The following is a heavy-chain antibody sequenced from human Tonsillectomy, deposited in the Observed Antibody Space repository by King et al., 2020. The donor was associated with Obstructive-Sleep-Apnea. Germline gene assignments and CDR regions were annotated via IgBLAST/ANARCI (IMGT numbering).Heavy chain of an antibody. CDR3: ARWASGGGGPFDC. V-gene: IGHV3-9*01. D-gene: IGHD3-10*01. J-gene: IGHJ4*02. Sequence: QLVQSGGGLVQPGRSLRLSCAASGFTFDDYAMHWVRQAPGKGLEWVSGISWNNGNIGYADSVKGRFTISRDNAKNSLYLQMNSLRVEDTALYYCARWASGGGGPFDCWGQGTLVTVSS. CDR1: GFTFDDYA. CDR2: ISWNNGNI.